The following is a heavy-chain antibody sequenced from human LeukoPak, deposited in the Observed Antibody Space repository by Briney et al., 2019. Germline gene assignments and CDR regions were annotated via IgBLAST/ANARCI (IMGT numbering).Heavy chain of an antibody. Sequence: GRSLRLSCAASGFTFSSYGMHWVRQAPGKGLEWVAVISYDGSNKYYADSVKGRFTISRDNSKNTLYLQMNSLRAEDTAVYYCARDRAAAMEYYYMDVWGKGTTVTVSS. J-gene: IGHJ6*03. CDR3: ARDRAAAMEYYYMDV. D-gene: IGHD2-2*01. V-gene: IGHV3-30*03. CDR2: ISYDGSNK. CDR1: GFTFSSYG.